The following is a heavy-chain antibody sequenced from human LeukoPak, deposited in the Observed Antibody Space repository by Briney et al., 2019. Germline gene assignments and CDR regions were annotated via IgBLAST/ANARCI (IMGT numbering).Heavy chain of an antibody. V-gene: IGHV4-61*02. D-gene: IGHD3-22*01. CDR2: IYTSGST. CDR1: GGSISSGSYY. CDR3: ARGYYDSSGYRFDY. J-gene: IGHJ4*02. Sequence: SETLSLTCTVSGGSISSGSYYSSWIRQPAGKGLEWIGRIYTSGSTNYNPSLKSRVTISVDTSKNQFSLKLSSVTAADTAVYYCARGYYDSSGYRFDYWGQGTLVTVSS.